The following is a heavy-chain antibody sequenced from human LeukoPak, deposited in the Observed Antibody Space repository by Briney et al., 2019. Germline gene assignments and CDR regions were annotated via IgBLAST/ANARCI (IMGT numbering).Heavy chain of an antibody. D-gene: IGHD3-3*01. CDR2: IYYSGSI. CDR1: GGSISSNNHY. V-gene: IGHV4-39*01. J-gene: IGHJ4*02. Sequence: PSETLSLTCTVSGGSISSNNHYWGWIRQPAGKGLEWIGHIYYSGSIFLNPSLKSRVTISVDTSKNQFSLRLNSVTAADTAVYYCARGPLRCEWENPMNKLFYTGFDSWGQGDLVTVSS. CDR3: ARGPLRCEWENPMNKLFYTGFDS.